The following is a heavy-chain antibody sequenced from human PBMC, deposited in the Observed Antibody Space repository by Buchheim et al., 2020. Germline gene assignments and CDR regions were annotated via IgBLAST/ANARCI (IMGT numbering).Heavy chain of an antibody. V-gene: IGHV3-74*01. Sequence: EVQLVESGGALVQPGGSLRLSCIASGFSVSNYWMHWVRQAPGKGLMWVSRITPDGNTADYADSVKGRFIASRDNAKTSLFLQMNSLRVEDTAVYYCAKDTVDTAILWGQGTL. CDR1: GFSVSNYW. CDR3: AKDTVDTAIL. J-gene: IGHJ4*02. CDR2: ITPDGNTA. D-gene: IGHD4-23*01.